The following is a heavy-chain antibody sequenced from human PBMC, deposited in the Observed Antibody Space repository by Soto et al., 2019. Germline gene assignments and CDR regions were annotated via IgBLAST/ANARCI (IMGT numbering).Heavy chain of an antibody. CDR3: AKATQDTTYFDY. Sequence: PGGSLRLSCAASKFTFSNYAMSWVRQAPGKGLEWVSAISSGGGTTYYGDSVKGRYISSRDNSKNTLYLQMNSLRPEDTAVHYCAKATQDTTYFDYWGLGTLVTVSS. V-gene: IGHV3-23*01. CDR1: KFTFSNYA. CDR2: ISSGGGTT. J-gene: IGHJ4*02. D-gene: IGHD1-1*01.